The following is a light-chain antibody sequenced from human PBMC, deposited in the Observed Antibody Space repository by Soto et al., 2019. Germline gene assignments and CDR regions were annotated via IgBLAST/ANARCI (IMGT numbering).Light chain of an antibody. Sequence: DIQMTQSPSSLSASVGDRVIITCRASQSSRTYLNWYQQKPGTAPKFLIYSASRLQSGVPSRFSGSGSGTDFTLTISSLQPEDFATYYCQQSYRTPHTFGQGTKLEIK. CDR3: QQSYRTPHT. CDR2: SAS. J-gene: IGKJ2*01. V-gene: IGKV1-39*01. CDR1: QSSRTY.